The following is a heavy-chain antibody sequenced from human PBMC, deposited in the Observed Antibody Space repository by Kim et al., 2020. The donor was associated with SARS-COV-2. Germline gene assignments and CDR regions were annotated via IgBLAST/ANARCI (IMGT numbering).Heavy chain of an antibody. V-gene: IGHV4-4*02. CDR2: IYHSGII. CDR1: GGSISSNNW. J-gene: IGHJ4*02. CDR3: AKWIYGLGNYYFDY. Sequence: SETLSLTCGVSGGSISSNNWWSWVRQPPGEGLEWIGEIYHSGIINYNPSLKSRVTISVDKSKNQLSLKLSSVTAADTAVYYCAKWIYGLGNYYFDYWGQGTLVTVSS. D-gene: IGHD3-10*01.